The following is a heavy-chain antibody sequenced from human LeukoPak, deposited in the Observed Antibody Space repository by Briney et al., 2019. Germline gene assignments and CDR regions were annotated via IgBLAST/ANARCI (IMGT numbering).Heavy chain of an antibody. CDR2: IWYDGSNK. CDR3: ARSRSTVAPHDAFDI. V-gene: IGHV3-33*01. CDR1: GFTFSSYG. D-gene: IGHD4-23*01. J-gene: IGHJ3*02. Sequence: GRSLRLSCAASGFTFSSYGMLWVRQAPGKGLEWVAVIWYDGSNKYHADSVKGRFTISRDNSKNTLYLQMNSLRAEDTAVYYCARSRSTVAPHDAFDIWGQGTMVTVSS.